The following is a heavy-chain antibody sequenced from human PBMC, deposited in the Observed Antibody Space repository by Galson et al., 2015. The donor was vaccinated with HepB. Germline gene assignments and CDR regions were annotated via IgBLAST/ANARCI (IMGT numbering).Heavy chain of an antibody. J-gene: IGHJ6*02. D-gene: IGHD5-18*01. Sequence: LSLTCTVSGGSISSGDYYWSWIRQPPGKGLEWIGYIYYSGSTYYNPSLKSRVTISVDTSKNQFSLKLSSVTAADTAVYYCARDKQKYSYGYNYYYGMDVWGQGTTVTVSS. V-gene: IGHV4-30-4*01. CDR2: IYYSGST. CDR1: GGSISSGDYY. CDR3: ARDKQKYSYGYNYYYGMDV.